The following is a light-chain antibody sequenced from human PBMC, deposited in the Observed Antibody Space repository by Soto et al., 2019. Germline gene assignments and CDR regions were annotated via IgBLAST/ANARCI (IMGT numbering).Light chain of an antibody. CDR2: EVR. CDR1: SSDIGGYNY. CDR3: SSYTGSSTLYV. Sequence: QSVLTQPASVSGSPGQSITISCTGTSSDIGGYNYVSWYQQHPGKVPKLMIFEVRNRPSGVSDRFSGSKSGNTASLTISGLQVEDEADYYCSSYTGSSTLYVFGTGTKVTVL. J-gene: IGLJ1*01. V-gene: IGLV2-14*01.